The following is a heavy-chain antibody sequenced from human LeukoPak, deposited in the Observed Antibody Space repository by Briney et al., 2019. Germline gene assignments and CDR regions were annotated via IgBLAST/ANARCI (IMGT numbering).Heavy chain of an antibody. Sequence: GGSLRLSCAASGFTFSSYAMSWVRQAPGKGLEWVSAISGSGGSTYYADSVKGRFTISRDNSKNTLYLQTNSLRAEDTAVYYCAKDRRGSSSWYMENWFDPWGQGTLVTVSS. D-gene: IGHD6-13*01. CDR3: AKDRRGSSSWYMENWFDP. V-gene: IGHV3-23*01. J-gene: IGHJ5*02. CDR1: GFTFSSYA. CDR2: ISGSGGST.